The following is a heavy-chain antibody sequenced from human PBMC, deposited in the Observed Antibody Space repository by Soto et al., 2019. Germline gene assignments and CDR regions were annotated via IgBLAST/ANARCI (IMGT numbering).Heavy chain of an antibody. CDR2: ISANIIST. V-gene: IGHV3-23*01. Sequence: EVQLLESGGGLVQPGGSLRLSCAASGFNFNSHAMTWVRQAPGKGLEWVSTISANIISTYYADSVKGRFTISRDNSKNTLYLQMSSLRVEDTAVYHWARVDTPTVRVGMDVWGQGTTVTVSS. CDR1: GFNFNSHA. CDR3: ARVDTPTVRVGMDV. D-gene: IGHD5-18*01. J-gene: IGHJ6*02.